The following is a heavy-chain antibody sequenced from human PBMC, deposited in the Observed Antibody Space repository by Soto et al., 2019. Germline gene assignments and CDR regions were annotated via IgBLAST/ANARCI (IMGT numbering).Heavy chain of an antibody. D-gene: IGHD6-13*01. V-gene: IGHV4-34*01. J-gene: IGHJ2*01. CDR3: ASRRSGQQLVHYWYFDL. CDR2: INHSGST. Sequence: SETLSLTCAVYGGSFSGYYWSWIRQPPGKGLEWIGEINHSGSTNYNPSLKSRVTISVDTSKNQFSLKLSSVTAADTAVYYCASRRSGQQLVHYWYFDLWGRGTLVTVSS. CDR1: GGSFSGYY.